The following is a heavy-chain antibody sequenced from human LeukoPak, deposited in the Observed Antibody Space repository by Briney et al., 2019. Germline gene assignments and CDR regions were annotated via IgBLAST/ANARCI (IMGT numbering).Heavy chain of an antibody. V-gene: IGHV5-51*01. Sequence: GESLKISCKGSGYTFTNNWIGWVRQMPGKGLEWMGIIFPRDSDTVYSPSFQGQVTVSVDKSISTAYLQWSSLKASDTAIYYCARRDYGGHAAYFDYWGQGTLVTVSS. CDR2: IFPRDSDT. J-gene: IGHJ4*02. D-gene: IGHD4-23*01. CDR1: GYTFTNNW. CDR3: ARRDYGGHAAYFDY.